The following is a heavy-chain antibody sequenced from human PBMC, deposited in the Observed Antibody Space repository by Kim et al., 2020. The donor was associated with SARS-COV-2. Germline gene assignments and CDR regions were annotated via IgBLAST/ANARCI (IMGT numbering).Heavy chain of an antibody. J-gene: IGHJ3*02. CDR2: IIPIFGTA. V-gene: IGHV1-69*13. D-gene: IGHD3-10*01. Sequence: SVKVSCKASGGTFSSYAISWVRQAPGQGLEWMGGIIPIFGTANYAQKFQGRVTITADESTSTAYMELSSLRSEDTAVYYCARESLGLRITMVQGGPLDAFDIWGQGTMVTVSS. CDR3: ARESLGLRITMVQGGPLDAFDI. CDR1: GGTFSSYA.